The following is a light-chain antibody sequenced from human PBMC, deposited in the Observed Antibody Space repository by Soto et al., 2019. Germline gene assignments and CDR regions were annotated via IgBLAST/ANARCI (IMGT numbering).Light chain of an antibody. CDR3: SSYAGSNNFV. Sequence: QSVLTQPPSASGSPGQSVTISCTGTSSDVGAYNYVSWYQQHPGKAPKLMIYEVSKRPSGVPDRFSGSKSGNTASLTVSGLQAEDEADYYCSSYAGSNNFVFGTGTKVNVL. V-gene: IGLV2-8*01. CDR2: EVS. CDR1: SSDVGAYNY. J-gene: IGLJ1*01.